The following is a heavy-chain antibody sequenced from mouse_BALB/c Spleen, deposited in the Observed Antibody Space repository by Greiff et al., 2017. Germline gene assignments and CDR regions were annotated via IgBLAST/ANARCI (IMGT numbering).Heavy chain of an antibody. CDR1: GFTFSDYY. D-gene: IGHD2-4*01. CDR2: ISDGGSYT. V-gene: IGHV5-4*02. J-gene: IGHJ3*01. CDR3: ARDQYDYDVAY. Sequence: EVQRVESGGGLVKPGGSLKLSCAASGFTFSDYYMYWVRQTPEKRLEWVATISDGGSYTYYPDSVKGRFTISRDNAKNNLYLQMSSLKSEDTAMYYCARDQYDYDVAYWGQGTLVTVSA.